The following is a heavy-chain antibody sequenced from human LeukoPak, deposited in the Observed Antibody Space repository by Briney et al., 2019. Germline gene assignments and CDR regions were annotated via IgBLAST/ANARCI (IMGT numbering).Heavy chain of an antibody. CDR1: GGSISSSSYY. J-gene: IGHJ3*02. Sequence: SETLSLTCTVSGGSISSSSYYWGWIRQPPGKGLEWIGSIYYSGSTYYNPSLKSRVTISVDTSKNQFSLKLSSVTAADTAVYYCARKRVTNNDAFDIWGQGTMVTVSS. V-gene: IGHV4-39*01. D-gene: IGHD4-17*01. CDR2: IYYSGST. CDR3: ARKRVTNNDAFDI.